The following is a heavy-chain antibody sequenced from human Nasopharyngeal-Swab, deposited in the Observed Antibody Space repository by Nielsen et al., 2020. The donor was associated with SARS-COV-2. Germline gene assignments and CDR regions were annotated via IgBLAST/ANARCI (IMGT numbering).Heavy chain of an antibody. CDR2: ISSSSSTI. J-gene: IGHJ6*03. Sequence: GGSLRLSCAASGFTFSSYSMNWVRQAPGKGLEWVSYISSSSSTIYYEDSVKGRFTISRDNAKNSLYLQMNSLRAEDTAVYYCARGGADCSSTSCYVSYYYYYMDVWGKGTTVTVSS. CDR1: GFTFSSYS. V-gene: IGHV3-48*01. CDR3: ARGGADCSSTSCYVSYYYYYMDV. D-gene: IGHD2-2*01.